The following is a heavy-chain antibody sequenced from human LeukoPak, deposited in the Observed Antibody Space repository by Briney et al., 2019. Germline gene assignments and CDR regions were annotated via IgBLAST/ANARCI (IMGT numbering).Heavy chain of an antibody. CDR2: IDYSGRT. CDR1: GGSISSYY. V-gene: IGHV4-59*08. D-gene: IGHD6-13*01. Sequence: PSETLSLTCTVSGGSISSYYWSWIRQPPGKGLEWIGYIDYSGRTNYNPSLRSRVTISVGTSKNNFSLKLSSVTAADTAVYYCARHSSSWYAANWGQGTLLTVSS. J-gene: IGHJ4*02. CDR3: ARHSSSWYAAN.